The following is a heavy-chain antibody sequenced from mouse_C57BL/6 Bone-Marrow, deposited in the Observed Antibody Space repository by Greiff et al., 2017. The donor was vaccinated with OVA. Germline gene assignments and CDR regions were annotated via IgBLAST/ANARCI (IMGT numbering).Heavy chain of an antibody. CDR1: GFNIKNTY. J-gene: IGHJ4*01. Sequence: VQLQQSAAELVRPGASVKLSCTASGFNIKNTYMHWVKQRPEQGLEWIGRIDPANGNTKYAPKFQGKATITADTSSNTTYLQLSSLTSEDTDIYYCAREYYDYDGTGAMDYWGQGTSVTVSS. V-gene: IGHV14-3*01. D-gene: IGHD2-4*01. CDR2: IDPANGNT. CDR3: AREYYDYDGTGAMDY.